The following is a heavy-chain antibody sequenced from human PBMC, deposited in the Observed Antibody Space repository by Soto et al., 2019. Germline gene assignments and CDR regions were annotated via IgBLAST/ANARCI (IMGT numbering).Heavy chain of an antibody. CDR1: GGSFSGYY. J-gene: IGHJ3*02. Sequence: QVQLQQWGAGLLKPSETLSLTCAVYGGSFSGYYWSWIRQPPGKGLEWMGEINHSGSTNYNPSLKSRVTIXXDTSKNQFSLKLSSVTAADTAVYYCARAWGHAADIWGQGTMVTVSS. D-gene: IGHD7-27*01. CDR3: ARAWGHAADI. CDR2: INHSGST. V-gene: IGHV4-34*01.